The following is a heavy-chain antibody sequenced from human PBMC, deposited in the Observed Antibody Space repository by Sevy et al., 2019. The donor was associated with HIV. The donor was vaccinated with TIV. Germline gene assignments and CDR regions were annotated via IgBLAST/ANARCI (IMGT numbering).Heavy chain of an antibody. V-gene: IGHV3-7*01. CDR3: ARDDGNYYFHY. CDR1: GFTFSKYW. Sequence: GESLKISCAASGFTFSKYWMGWVRLAPGKGLEWVANIKQDAGQKYYVDSVKGRFTISRDNAKNSLYLQMNSLRAEDTAVYFCARDDGNYYFHYWGQGTLVTVSS. J-gene: IGHJ4*02. D-gene: IGHD1-7*01. CDR2: IKQDAGQK.